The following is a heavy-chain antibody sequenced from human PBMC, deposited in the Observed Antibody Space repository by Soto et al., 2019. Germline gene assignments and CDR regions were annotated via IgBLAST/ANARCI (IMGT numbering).Heavy chain of an antibody. CDR2: IFYSGST. J-gene: IGHJ4*02. D-gene: IGHD2-15*01. Sequence: QVQLQESGPGLVKPSQTLSLTCTVSGGSISSGDSYWSWIRQPPGKGLEWIGYIFYSGSTYYNPSLKSRVTISVNTSKNQFSLKLSAVTAADTAVYYCARYCSGGSCYPFDYWGQGTLVTVSS. V-gene: IGHV4-30-4*01. CDR1: GGSISSGDSY. CDR3: ARYCSGGSCYPFDY.